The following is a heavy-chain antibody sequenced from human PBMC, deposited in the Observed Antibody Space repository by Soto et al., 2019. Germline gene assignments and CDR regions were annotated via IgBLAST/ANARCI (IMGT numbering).Heavy chain of an antibody. J-gene: IGHJ6*03. V-gene: IGHV3-23*01. Sequence: GGSLRLACAASGFTFSSYAMSWVRQAPGKGLEWVSAISGSGGSTYYADSVKGRFTISRDNSKNTLYLQMNSLRAEDTAVYYCAKDPASGGYDGYHYYMAVWGKGTTVTVSS. CDR3: AKDPASGGYDGYHYYMAV. CDR1: GFTFSSYA. CDR2: ISGSGGST. D-gene: IGHD5-12*01.